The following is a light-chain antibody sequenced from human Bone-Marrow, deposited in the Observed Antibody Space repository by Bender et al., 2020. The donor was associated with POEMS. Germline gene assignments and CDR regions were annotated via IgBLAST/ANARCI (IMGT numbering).Light chain of an antibody. V-gene: IGLV2-23*02. CDR2: EVT. J-gene: IGLJ2*01. CDR3: SSFVAGNTVV. Sequence: QSALTQPAAVSGSPGQSITISCTATSSDVGAFNLVSWYQQRPGKAPKLMIYEVTRRPPGVSSRFSAFKSGNTASLTISGLQADDEADYYCSSFVAGNTVVFGGGTKLTVL. CDR1: SSDVGAFNL.